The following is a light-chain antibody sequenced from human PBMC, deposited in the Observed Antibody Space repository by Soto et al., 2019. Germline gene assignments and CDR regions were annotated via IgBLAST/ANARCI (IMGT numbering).Light chain of an antibody. Sequence: DIQMTQSPSTLSGSVGDRVTITCRASQTISSWLAWYQQRPGKAPKFLIYAASTLQRGVPSRFSGSGFGTEFTLTISSLQPEDFATYYCQQSHSTPLTFGGGTKVDIK. CDR1: QTISSW. V-gene: IGKV1-39*01. CDR3: QQSHSTPLT. CDR2: AAS. J-gene: IGKJ4*01.